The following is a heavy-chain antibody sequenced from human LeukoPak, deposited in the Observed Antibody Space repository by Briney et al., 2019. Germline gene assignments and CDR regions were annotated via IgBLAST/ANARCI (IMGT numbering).Heavy chain of an antibody. Sequence: GGSLRLSCAASGFTFSNAWMSWVRQAPGKGLEWVGRIKSKTDGGTTDYAAPVKGRFTISRDDSKNTLYLQMNSLKTEDTAVYYCTADLIAVRFRNNDYWGQGTLVTVSS. CDR1: GFTFSNAW. J-gene: IGHJ4*02. V-gene: IGHV3-15*01. CDR2: IKSKTDGGTT. CDR3: TADLIAVRFRNNDY. D-gene: IGHD3-3*01.